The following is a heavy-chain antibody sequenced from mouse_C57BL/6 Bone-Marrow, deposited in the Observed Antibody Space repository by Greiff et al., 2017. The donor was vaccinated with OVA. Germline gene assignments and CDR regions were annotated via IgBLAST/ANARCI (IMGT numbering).Heavy chain of an antibody. CDR2: IDPENGDT. J-gene: IGHJ3*01. CDR1: GFNIKDDY. V-gene: IGHV14-4*01. CDR3: TPNWVWFAY. D-gene: IGHD4-1*02. Sequence: VQLQQSGAELVRPGASVKLSCTASGFNIKDDYMHWMKQRPEQGLEWIGWIDPENGDTEYASKFQGKATITADTSSNTAYLQLSSLTSEDTAVYYCTPNWVWFAYWGQGTLVTVSA.